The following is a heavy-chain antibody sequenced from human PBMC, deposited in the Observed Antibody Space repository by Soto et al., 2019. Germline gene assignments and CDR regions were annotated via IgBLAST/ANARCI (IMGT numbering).Heavy chain of an antibody. CDR1: GGSISSGGYY. CDR3: ARGVTMVRGVIHSPYFDY. D-gene: IGHD3-10*01. Sequence: QVQLQESGPGLVKPSQTLSLTCTVSGGSISSGGYYWSWIRQHPGKGLEWIGYIYYSGSTYYNPSLERRVTISLDTSKNQFSLKLSSVTAVDTGVYCCARGVTMVRGVIHSPYFDYWGQGPLVTVSS. V-gene: IGHV4-31*03. CDR2: IYYSGST. J-gene: IGHJ4*02.